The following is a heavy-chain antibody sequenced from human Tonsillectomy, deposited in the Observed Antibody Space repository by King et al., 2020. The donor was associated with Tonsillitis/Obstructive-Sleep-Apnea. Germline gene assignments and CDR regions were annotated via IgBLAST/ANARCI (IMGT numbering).Heavy chain of an antibody. Sequence: VQLVESGAEVKKPGSSVKVSCKASGGTFSSYSINWVRQAPGQGLEWMGGIIPIFGTAKYAQKFQGRVTITADESTSTAHMELSSLRSEDTAVYYCARAFYDSSGYYYSYFDYWGHGTLVTVSS. V-gene: IGHV1-69*01. CDR2: IIPIFGTA. D-gene: IGHD3-22*01. J-gene: IGHJ4*01. CDR3: ARAFYDSSGYYYSYFDY. CDR1: GGTFSSYS.